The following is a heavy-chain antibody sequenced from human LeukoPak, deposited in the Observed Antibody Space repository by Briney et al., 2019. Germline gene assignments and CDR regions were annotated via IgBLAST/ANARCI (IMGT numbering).Heavy chain of an antibody. CDR3: ANLCSSTSCRSDY. V-gene: IGHV4-39*01. CDR1: GGSISSSSYY. CDR2: IYYSGST. J-gene: IGHJ4*02. Sequence: SETLSLTCTVSGGSISSSSYYWGWIRQPPGKGLEWIGSIYYSGSTYYNPSLKSRVTISVDTSKNQFSLKLSSVTAADTAVYYCANLCSSTSCRSDYWGQGTLVTVSS. D-gene: IGHD2-2*01.